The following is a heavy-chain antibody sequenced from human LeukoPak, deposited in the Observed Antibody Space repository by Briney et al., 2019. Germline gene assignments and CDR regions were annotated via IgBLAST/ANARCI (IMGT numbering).Heavy chain of an antibody. CDR3: ASTMIVVVPPQYYFDY. J-gene: IGHJ4*02. Sequence: SETLSLTCTVSGGSISSYYWSWIRQPPGKGLEWSGYIYYSGSTNYNPSLKSRVTISVDTSKNQFSLKLSSVTAADTAVYYCASTMIVVVPPQYYFDYWGQGTLVTVSS. V-gene: IGHV4-59*01. D-gene: IGHD3-22*01. CDR1: GGSISSYY. CDR2: IYYSGST.